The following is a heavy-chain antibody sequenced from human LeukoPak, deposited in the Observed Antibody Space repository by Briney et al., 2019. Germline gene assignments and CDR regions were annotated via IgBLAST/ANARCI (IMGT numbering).Heavy chain of an antibody. V-gene: IGHV3-23*01. D-gene: IGHD3-22*01. CDR2: ISGSGGST. CDR1: GFTFSSYA. J-gene: IGHJ4*02. Sequence: PGGSLRLSCAASGFTFSSYAMSWVRQAPGKGLEWVSAISGSGGSTYYADSVKGRFTISRDNSKNTLYLQMNSLRAEDTAVYYCAKDIGTYSYDSSGYYYFDYWGQGTLVTVSS. CDR3: AKDIGTYSYDSSGYYYFDY.